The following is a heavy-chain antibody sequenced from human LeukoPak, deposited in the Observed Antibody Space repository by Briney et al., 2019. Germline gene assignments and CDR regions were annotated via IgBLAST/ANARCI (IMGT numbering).Heavy chain of an antibody. D-gene: IGHD5-18*01. J-gene: IGHJ4*02. Sequence: SETLSLTCSLSGDTLSTYYWNWIRQTPGRGLEWIGHISLGNTEYNPSLKSRVTVSVDTSKNEFYLRLTSVTAADTALYFCARDKRHSYGKYFDPWSQGTLVSVSS. CDR2: ISLGNT. V-gene: IGHV4-59*12. CDR3: ARDKRHSYGKYFDP. CDR1: GDTLSTYY.